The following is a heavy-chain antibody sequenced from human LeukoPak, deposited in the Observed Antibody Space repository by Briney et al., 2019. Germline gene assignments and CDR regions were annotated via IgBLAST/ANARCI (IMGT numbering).Heavy chain of an antibody. V-gene: IGHV4-39*02. J-gene: IGHJ4*02. D-gene: IGHD3-22*01. Sequence: SETLSLTYNVSGGAVTGSAYYGAWIRQPPGKGLEWIGSMYYSGSTFYTPSLKSRVTISVDTSKNHFSLKLTSVTAADTATYYCARHYYDNIGYYYLDYWGQGTLVAVSS. CDR3: ARHYYDNIGYYYLDY. CDR1: GGAVTGSAYY. CDR2: MYYSGST.